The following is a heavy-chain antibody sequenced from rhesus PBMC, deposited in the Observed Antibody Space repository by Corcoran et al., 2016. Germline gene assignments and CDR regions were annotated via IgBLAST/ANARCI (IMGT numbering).Heavy chain of an antibody. CDR1: VGAISGGKG. J-gene: IGHJ4*01. D-gene: IGHD6-25*01. Sequence: QVQLQESGPGLLKPSANLSLTCAGSVGAISGGKGWGWISQPPGQGLEWIGIIYSSNGNTYYNASLKSRVTISIDTSKNQFSLKLNSVTAADTAVYYCARESAAGTYFEYWGQGVPVTVSS. CDR3: ARESAAGTYFEY. CDR2: IYSSNGNT. V-gene: IGHV4S7*01.